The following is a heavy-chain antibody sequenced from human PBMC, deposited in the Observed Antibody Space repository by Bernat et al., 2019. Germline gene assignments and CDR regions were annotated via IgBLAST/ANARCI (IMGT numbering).Heavy chain of an antibody. CDR1: GGTFSSYA. CDR2: IIPIFGTA. Sequence: QVQLVQSGAEVKKPGSSVKVSCKASGGTFSSYAISWVRQAPGQGLEWMGGIIPIFGTANYAQKFQGRVTMTTDTSTSTAYMELRSLRSDDTAVYYCARDGRIAARKVFFDYWGQGTLVTVSS. D-gene: IGHD6-6*01. J-gene: IGHJ4*02. V-gene: IGHV1-69*06. CDR3: ARDGRIAARKVFFDY.